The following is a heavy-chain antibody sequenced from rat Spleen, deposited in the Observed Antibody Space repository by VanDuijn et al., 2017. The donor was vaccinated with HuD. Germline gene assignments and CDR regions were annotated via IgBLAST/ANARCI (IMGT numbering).Heavy chain of an antibody. J-gene: IGHJ2*01. CDR1: GFTFSDYN. D-gene: IGHD3-4*01. Sequence: EVQLVESGGGLVQPGRSLKLSCAASGFTFSDYNMAWVRQAPKKGLEWVATISYDGSSTYYRDSVKGRFTISRDNAKSTLYLQMDSLRSEDTATYYCARPPTGVEYWGQGVMVTVSS. V-gene: IGHV5-7*01. CDR2: ISYDGSST. CDR3: ARPPTGVEY.